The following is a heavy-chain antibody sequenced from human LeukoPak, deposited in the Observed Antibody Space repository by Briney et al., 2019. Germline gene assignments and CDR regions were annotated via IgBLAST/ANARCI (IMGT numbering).Heavy chain of an antibody. CDR3: ARRGSYSAGDY. CDR1: GGSISSSSYY. D-gene: IGHD1-26*01. J-gene: IGHJ4*02. Sequence: SETLSLTCTVSGGSISSSSYYWGWIRQPPGKGLEWIGSIYYGGSTYYNPSLKSRVAISVDTSKNQFSLKLSSVTAADTAVYYCARRGSYSAGDYWGQGTLVTVSS. V-gene: IGHV4-39*01. CDR2: IYYGGST.